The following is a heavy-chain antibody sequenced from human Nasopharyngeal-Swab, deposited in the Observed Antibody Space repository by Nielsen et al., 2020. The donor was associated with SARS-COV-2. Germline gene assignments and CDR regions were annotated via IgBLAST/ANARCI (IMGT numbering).Heavy chain of an antibody. V-gene: IGHV5-51*01. D-gene: IGHD7-27*01. CDR3: AGGEFNWGYMVY. CDR1: GYSFTSYW. Sequence: GESLKISCKGSGYSFTSYWIGWVRQMPGKGLEWMGIIYPGDSDTRYSPASQGQVTISADKSISTAYLQWSSLKAPDTAMSYCAGGEFNWGYMVYWGQGTLVTVSS. J-gene: IGHJ4*02. CDR2: IYPGDSDT.